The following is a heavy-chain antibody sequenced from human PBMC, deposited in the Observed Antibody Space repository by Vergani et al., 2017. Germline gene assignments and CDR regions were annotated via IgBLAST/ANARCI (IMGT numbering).Heavy chain of an antibody. J-gene: IGHJ4*02. D-gene: IGHD6-13*01. V-gene: IGHV3-30*18. CDR2: ISYDGSNK. CDR1: GFTFSSYG. Sequence: QVQLVESGGGVVQPGRSLRLSCAASGFTFSSYGMHWLRQAPRKGLEWVAVISYDGSNKYYADSVKGRFTISRDNSKNTLYLQMNSLRAEDTAVYYCAKDPYSSSWGGPYYFDYWGQGTLVTVSS. CDR3: AKDPYSSSWGGPYYFDY.